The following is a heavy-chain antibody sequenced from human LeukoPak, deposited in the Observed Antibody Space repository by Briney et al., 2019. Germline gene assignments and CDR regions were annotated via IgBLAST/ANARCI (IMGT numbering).Heavy chain of an antibody. CDR1: GFTFDDYA. J-gene: IGHJ3*02. CDR3: AKDIAAAGSDAFDI. CDR2: ISWNSGSI. Sequence: GGSLRLSCAASGFTFDDYAMHWVRQAPGKGLEWISGISWNSGSIGYADSVKGRFTTSRDNAKNSLYLQMNSLRAEDMALYYCAKDIAAAGSDAFDIWGQGTMVTVSS. D-gene: IGHD6-13*01. V-gene: IGHV3-9*03.